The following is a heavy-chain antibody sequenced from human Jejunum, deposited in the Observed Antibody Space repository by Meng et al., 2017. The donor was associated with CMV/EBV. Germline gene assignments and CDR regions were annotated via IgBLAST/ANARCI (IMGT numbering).Heavy chain of an antibody. Sequence: VGSGVGFVKPGGSLRLSCVVYGINFNNAWMSWVGQAPEKGLEWVGLIKSKTDGGTIDYAAPVKGRFTISRDDPKNMVYLQMNSLQVEDTAVYYCSGVGQYLFGNSFWGQGTLVTVSS. CDR1: GINFNNAW. J-gene: IGHJ4*02. V-gene: IGHV3-15*01. CDR2: IKSKTDGGTI. CDR3: SGVGQYLFGNSF. D-gene: IGHD6-13*01.